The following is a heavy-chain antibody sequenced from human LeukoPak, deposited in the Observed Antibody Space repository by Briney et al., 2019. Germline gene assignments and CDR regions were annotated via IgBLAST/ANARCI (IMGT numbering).Heavy chain of an antibody. J-gene: IGHJ4*02. CDR1: GGSISSSSYY. D-gene: IGHD3-10*01. Sequence: SETLSLTCTVSGGSISSSSYYGGWIRQPPGKGLEWIGSIYYSGSTYYNPSLKSRVTISVDTSKNQFSLKLSSVTAADTAVYYCARAMGLGGIYSHPGGSGSFDYWGQGTLVTVSS. V-gene: IGHV4-39*07. CDR3: ARAMGLGGIYSHPGGSGSFDY. CDR2: IYYSGST.